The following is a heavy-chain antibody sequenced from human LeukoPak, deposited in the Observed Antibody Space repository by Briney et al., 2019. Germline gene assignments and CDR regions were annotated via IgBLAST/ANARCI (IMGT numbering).Heavy chain of an antibody. CDR3: ARTTTMVRGVIIDFDY. V-gene: IGHV4-59*01. CDR2: IYYSGST. Sequence: PSETLSLTCTVSGGSISSYYWSWIRQPPGKGLEWIGYIYYSGSTNYNPSLKSRVTISIDTSKNQFSLKPSSVTAADTAVYYCARTTTMVRGVIIDFDYWGQGTLVTVSS. J-gene: IGHJ4*02. CDR1: GGSISSYY. D-gene: IGHD3-10*01.